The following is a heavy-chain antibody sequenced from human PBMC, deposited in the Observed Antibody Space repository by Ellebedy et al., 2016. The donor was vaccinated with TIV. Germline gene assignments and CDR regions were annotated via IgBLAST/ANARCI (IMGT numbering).Heavy chain of an antibody. V-gene: IGHV1-8*01. Sequence: ASVKVSCXASGYTFTIYDINWVRQATGQGLEWMGWMNPNSGNTGYAQKFQGRVTMTRNTSISTAYMELSSLRSEDTAVYYCERSMYQLLPDDSWGQGTLVTVSS. CDR1: GYTFTIYD. D-gene: IGHD2-2*01. J-gene: IGHJ4*02. CDR2: MNPNSGNT. CDR3: ERSMYQLLPDDS.